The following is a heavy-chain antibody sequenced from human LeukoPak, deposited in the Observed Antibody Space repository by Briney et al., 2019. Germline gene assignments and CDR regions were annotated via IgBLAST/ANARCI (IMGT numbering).Heavy chain of an antibody. CDR2: ISGSGSTI. CDR1: GFTFRDNN. V-gene: IGHV3-11*04. D-gene: IGHD3-10*01. J-gene: IGHJ4*02. Sequence: GGPLRLSCEALGFTFRDNNISWIRQAPGKGLEGFSSISGSGSTIYYADSVKGRFTISRDNAKNSLYLQMNSLRAEDTAVYYCARDRVIGYGSGSYYGDDYWGQGTLVTVSS. CDR3: ARDRVIGYGSGSYYGDDY.